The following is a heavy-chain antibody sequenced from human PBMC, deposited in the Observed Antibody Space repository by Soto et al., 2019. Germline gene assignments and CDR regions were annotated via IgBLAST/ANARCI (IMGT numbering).Heavy chain of an antibody. V-gene: IGHV1-18*01. J-gene: IGHJ4*02. CDR1: GYTFTSYH. CDR2: ISAYNGNT. Sequence: QVQLVQSGTEVRKPGASVKVSCKASGYTFTSYHISWVRQAPGQGLEGMGWISAYNGNTNYAQKLQGRVTMTTDTSTSTAYTELTSMRSDDTAVYYCARDSPPPREWGQGTLVTVSS. CDR3: ARDSPPPRE.